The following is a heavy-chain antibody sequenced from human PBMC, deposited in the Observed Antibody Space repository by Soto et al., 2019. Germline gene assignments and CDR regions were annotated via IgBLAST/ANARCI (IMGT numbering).Heavy chain of an antibody. Sequence: EVQLAESGGSLAQPGGSLRLSCAASGFTISGYAMDWVRQAPGKGLEYVSGISSNGVGTYYANSVQGRFTISRDNSKNTVYLQMGSLRPEDMAVYYCARRARPDFYYMDVWGKGTTVTVSS. D-gene: IGHD6-6*01. J-gene: IGHJ6*03. CDR1: GFTISGYA. CDR3: ARRARPDFYYMDV. V-gene: IGHV3-64*01. CDR2: ISSNGVGT.